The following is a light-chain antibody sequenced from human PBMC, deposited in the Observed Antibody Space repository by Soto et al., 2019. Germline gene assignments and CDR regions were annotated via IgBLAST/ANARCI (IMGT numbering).Light chain of an antibody. V-gene: IGKV3-15*01. CDR3: QQYDNRPPLT. CDR1: QSVSSN. CDR2: DAS. J-gene: IGKJ4*01. Sequence: EIAMTQSPATLSVSPGERATLSCRASQSVSSNLAWYQQRPGQAPRLLIYDASTRASGIPARFSGSGSGTEFTLTISSLQSEDFAVYYCQQYDNRPPLTFGGGTKVEIK.